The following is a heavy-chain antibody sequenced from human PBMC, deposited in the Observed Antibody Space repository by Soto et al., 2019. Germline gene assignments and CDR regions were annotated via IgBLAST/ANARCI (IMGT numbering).Heavy chain of an antibody. CDR1: GDSISTFY. CDR3: ARGRTVTNDADDSSDYFSFFDC. V-gene: IGHV4-59*01. CDR2: VYYTGST. Sequence: SETMSLTCTVSGDSISTFYWGWMRQSPGKELEWIGYVYYTGSTNYNPSLKSRVTISVDRSKNQFYLKLTSANAADTAVYYCARGRTVTNDADDSSDYFSFFDCWGQGTQVTVSS. D-gene: IGHD3-22*01. J-gene: IGHJ4*02.